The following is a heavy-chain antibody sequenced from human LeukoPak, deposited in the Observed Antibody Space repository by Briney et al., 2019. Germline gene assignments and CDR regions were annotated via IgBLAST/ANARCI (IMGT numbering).Heavy chain of an antibody. CDR1: GFTFSTYW. CDR3: ATGTEMDRGVIINGHLDY. D-gene: IGHD3-10*01. Sequence: PGGSLRLSCAASGFTFSTYWMNWVRQAPGKGLEGVANINQYGNEKYYVDSVKGRFTISRDNGKNSLYLEMNSLRAEDTAVYYRATGTEMDRGVIINGHLDYWGQGTLVTASS. V-gene: IGHV3-7*01. J-gene: IGHJ4*02. CDR2: INQYGNEK.